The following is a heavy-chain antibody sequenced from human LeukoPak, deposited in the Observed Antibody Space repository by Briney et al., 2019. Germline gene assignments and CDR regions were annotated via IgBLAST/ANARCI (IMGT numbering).Heavy chain of an antibody. D-gene: IGHD6-19*01. CDR2: ITASGATT. J-gene: IGHJ4*02. CDR3: AKRIAVSGSKGVDY. CDR1: GFTFSNYA. V-gene: IGHV3-23*01. Sequence: PGGSLRLSCAASGFTFSNYAMRWVRQAPGKGLEWVSTITASGATTYYADSVKGRFTISRDNSKNTLYLQLNSLRAEDTAIYYCAKRIAVSGSKGVDYWGQGTLVTVSS.